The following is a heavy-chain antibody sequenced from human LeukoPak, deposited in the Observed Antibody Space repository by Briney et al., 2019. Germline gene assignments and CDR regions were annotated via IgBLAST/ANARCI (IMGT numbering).Heavy chain of an antibody. Sequence: GSSVKVSCKASGGTFSSYAISWVRQAPGQGLEWMGGIIPIFGTANYAQKFQGRVTMTEDTSTDTAYMELSSLRSEDTAVYYCATGFQVVAASDYWGQGTLVTVSS. CDR3: ATGFQVVAASDY. CDR1: GGTFSSYA. D-gene: IGHD2-15*01. CDR2: IIPIFGTA. V-gene: IGHV1-69*06. J-gene: IGHJ4*02.